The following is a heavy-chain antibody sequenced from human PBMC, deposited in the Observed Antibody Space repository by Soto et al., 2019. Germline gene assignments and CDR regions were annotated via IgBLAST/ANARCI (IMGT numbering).Heavy chain of an antibody. CDR2: IPHDGSGL. J-gene: IGHJ4*02. V-gene: IGHV3-30-3*01. Sequence: QVQLVESGGGVVQPGTSLRLSCAASGFTFSSYAMHWVRQAPGKGLEWVAVIPHDGSGLYYADSVKGRFTISRDNSNNTVSLHMSSLRSEDAAVYYCARALAGRVSSAWTRLDYWGQGTLVTVSS. CDR3: ARALAGRVSSAWTRLDY. D-gene: IGHD6-25*01. CDR1: GFTFSSYA.